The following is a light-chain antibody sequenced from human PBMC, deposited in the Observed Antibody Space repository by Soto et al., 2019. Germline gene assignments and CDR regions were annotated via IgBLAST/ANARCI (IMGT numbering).Light chain of an antibody. CDR1: QSVRSSY. Sequence: EIVLTQSPGTLSLSPGERATLSCGASQSVRSSYLAWYQQKPGQAPRLLLYGASSRATGIPDRFSGSGSGTDFTLTISRLEPEDCAVYYCQQYGSSPRTFGQGTKVEIK. J-gene: IGKJ1*01. V-gene: IGKV3-20*01. CDR3: QQYGSSPRT. CDR2: GAS.